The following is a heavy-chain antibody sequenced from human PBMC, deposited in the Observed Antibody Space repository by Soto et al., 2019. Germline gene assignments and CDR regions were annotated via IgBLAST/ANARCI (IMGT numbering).Heavy chain of an antibody. J-gene: IGHJ4*02. Sequence: EVQLVESGGGLVQPGGSLRLSCAASGFTFSSYSMNWVRQAPGKGLEWVSYISSSSSTIYYAESVKGRCTISSDNAKNSLYLQMNSLRAEYTAVYYCARDLNDGLFDYWGQGTLVTVSS. V-gene: IGHV3-48*01. CDR3: ARDLNDGLFDY. CDR2: ISSSSSTI. CDR1: GFTFSSYS. D-gene: IGHD1-1*01.